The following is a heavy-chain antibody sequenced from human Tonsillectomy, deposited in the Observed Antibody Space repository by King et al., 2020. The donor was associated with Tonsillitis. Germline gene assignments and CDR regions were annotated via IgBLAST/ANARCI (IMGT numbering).Heavy chain of an antibody. CDR3: AGDLGGQTPNWFDP. D-gene: IGHD4-23*01. CDR2: ISAYNGNT. J-gene: IGHJ5*02. V-gene: IGHV1-18*04. Sequence: QLVQSGAEVKKPGASVKVSCKASGYTFTSYGISWVRQAPGQGREWMGWISAYNGNTNYAQKLQGRVTMTTDTSTSTAYMELRSLRSDDRAVDSCAGDLGGQTPNWFDPWGQGTLVTVSS. CDR1: GYTFTSYG.